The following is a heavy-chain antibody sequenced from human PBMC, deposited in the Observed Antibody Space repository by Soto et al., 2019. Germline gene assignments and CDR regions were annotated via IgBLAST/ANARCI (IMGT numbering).Heavy chain of an antibody. CDR3: AKAWFPNGWDTHPVDL. J-gene: IGHJ4*02. V-gene: IGHV3-23*01. CDR1: GYTFSTYV. Sequence: GGSLRLSCEASGYTFSTYVMSWVRQAPGKGLEWISAISGVIGKTYYADSVKGRFTISRDNSKNTLFMQMNSLRAEDTAIYYCAKAWFPNGWDTHPVDLWGQGTLVTVSS. D-gene: IGHD2-8*01. CDR2: ISGVIGKT.